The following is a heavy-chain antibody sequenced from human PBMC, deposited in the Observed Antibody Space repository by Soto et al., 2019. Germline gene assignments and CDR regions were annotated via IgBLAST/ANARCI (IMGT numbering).Heavy chain of an antibody. D-gene: IGHD6-6*01. Sequence: QVQLVQSGAEVKKPGASVKVSCKASGYTFTSYYMHWVRQAPGQGLEWMGIINPSGGSTSYAQKFQGRVTMTRXXSXSXXYMERSSLRSEDTAVYYCARDPHQARQTYYYGMDVWGQGTTVTVSS. CDR3: ARDPHQARQTYYYGMDV. V-gene: IGHV1-46*03. J-gene: IGHJ6*02. CDR1: GYTFTSYY. CDR2: INPSGGST.